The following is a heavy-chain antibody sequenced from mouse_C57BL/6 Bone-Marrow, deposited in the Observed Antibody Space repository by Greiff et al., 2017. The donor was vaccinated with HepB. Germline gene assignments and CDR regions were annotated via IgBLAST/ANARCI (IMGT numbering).Heavy chain of an antibody. CDR3: AREMYYDYGGFAY. CDR2: IYPRSGNT. Sequence: QVHVKQSGAELARPGASVKLSCKASGYTFTSYGISWVKQRTGQGLEWIGEIYPRSGNTYYNEKFKGKATLTADKSSSTAYMELRSLTSEDSAVYFCAREMYYDYGGFAYWGQGTLVTVSA. CDR1: GYTFTSYG. V-gene: IGHV1-81*01. D-gene: IGHD2-4*01. J-gene: IGHJ3*01.